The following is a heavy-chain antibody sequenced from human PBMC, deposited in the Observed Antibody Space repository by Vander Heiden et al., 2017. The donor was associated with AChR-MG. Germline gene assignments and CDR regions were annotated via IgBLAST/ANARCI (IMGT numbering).Heavy chain of an antibody. CDR3: AKQLYPHGMDV. CDR2: IYSDGTSK. V-gene: IGHV3-33*06. Sequence: QVQLVESGGGVVQPGRSLRLSCVASGFTFSTYGMHWVRQAPGKGLEWVTMIYSDGTSKYYAESVKGRFTISRDNSKNTLFLQMNSLRAEDTAVYYCAKQLYPHGMDVWGHGATVTVSS. D-gene: IGHD2-15*01. CDR1: GFTFSTYG. J-gene: IGHJ6*02.